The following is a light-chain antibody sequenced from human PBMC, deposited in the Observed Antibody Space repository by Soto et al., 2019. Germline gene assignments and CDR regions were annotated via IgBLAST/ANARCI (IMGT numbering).Light chain of an antibody. J-gene: IGLJ2*01. CDR1: SSNIESKY. CDR3: AAWDAGVSGPA. V-gene: IGLV1-47*01. Sequence: QAVVTQPPSASGTPGQRVTISCSGSSSNIESKYVYWYQQLPGTAHKLLMYRNNQRPSGVPDRFSGSKSGTSASLAISGLRSEDEADYYCAAWDAGVSGPAFGGGTKLTVL. CDR2: RNN.